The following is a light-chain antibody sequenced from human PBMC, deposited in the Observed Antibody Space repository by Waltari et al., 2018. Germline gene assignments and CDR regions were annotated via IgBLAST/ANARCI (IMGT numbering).Light chain of an antibody. Sequence: QSALTQPASVSGSPGQSITIPCTGTSKAVGAYDCVSCYQTHPGKVTLLLIYDDHNRPSGASARFSGSQSGNTASLTISGLQAGDEADYYCASKTNNAAVLFGGGTKVTVL. J-gene: IGLJ3*02. CDR2: DDH. CDR3: ASKTNNAAVL. CDR1: SKAVGAYDC. V-gene: IGLV2-14*03.